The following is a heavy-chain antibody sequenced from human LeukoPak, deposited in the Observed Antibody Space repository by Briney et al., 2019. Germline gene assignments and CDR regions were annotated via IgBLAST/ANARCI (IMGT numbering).Heavy chain of an antibody. CDR3: ARDLSRPRYYYDSSGSNNWFDP. D-gene: IGHD3-22*01. J-gene: IGHJ5*02. CDR1: GGSISSYY. Sequence: TSETLSLTCTVSGGSISSYYWSWIRQPPGKGLEWIGYTYYSGSTNYNPSLKSRVTISVDTSKNQFSLKLSSVTAADTAVYYCARDLSRPRYYYDSSGSNNWFDPWGQGTLVTVSS. CDR2: TYYSGST. V-gene: IGHV4-59*01.